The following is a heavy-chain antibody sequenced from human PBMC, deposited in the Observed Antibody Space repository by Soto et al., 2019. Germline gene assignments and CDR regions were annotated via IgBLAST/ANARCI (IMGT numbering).Heavy chain of an antibody. CDR1: GASISSSY. CDR3: ARGGSSWYLMDS. D-gene: IGHD6-13*01. J-gene: IGHJ4*02. Sequence: SETLSLTCTVSGASISSSYWSWIRQPPGKGLEWIGFISYSASTNYNPSLRSRVTISVDTSKNQFSLKLSSVTAADTAVYFCARGGSSWYLMDSWGQGTLVTVSS. CDR2: ISYSAST. V-gene: IGHV4-59*01.